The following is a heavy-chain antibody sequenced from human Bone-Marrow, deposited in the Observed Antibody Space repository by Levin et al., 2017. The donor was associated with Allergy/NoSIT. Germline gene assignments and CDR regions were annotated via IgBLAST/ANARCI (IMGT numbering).Heavy chain of an antibody. J-gene: IGHJ3*02. V-gene: IGHV3-23*01. CDR1: GFTFSSYA. D-gene: IGHD5-18*01. CDR2: ISGSGGST. Sequence: PGESLKISCAASGFTFSSYAMSWVRQAPGKGLEWVSAISGSGGSTYYADSVKGRFTISRDNSKNTLYLQMNSLRAEDTAVYYCAKGRGYSYGFAFDSWGQGTMVTVSS. CDR3: AKGRGYSYGFAFDS.